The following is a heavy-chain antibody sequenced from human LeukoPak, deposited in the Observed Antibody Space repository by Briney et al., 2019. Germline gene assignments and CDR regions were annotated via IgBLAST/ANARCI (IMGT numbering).Heavy chain of an antibody. J-gene: IGHJ3*02. CDR2: IYYSGST. Sequence: PSQTLSLTCTVSGGSISSGDYYWSWIRQPPGKGLEWIVYIYYSGSTYYNPPLKRRVTISVDTSKNQFSLKLSSVTAADTAVYYCARDRRMVTAYGAFDIWGQGTMVTVSS. V-gene: IGHV4-30-4*08. D-gene: IGHD2-21*01. CDR1: GGSISSGDYY. CDR3: ARDRRMVTAYGAFDI.